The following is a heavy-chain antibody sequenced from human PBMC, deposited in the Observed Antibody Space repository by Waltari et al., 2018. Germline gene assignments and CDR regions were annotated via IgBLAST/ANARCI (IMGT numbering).Heavy chain of an antibody. CDR1: GFTFSPSW. CDR2: RNQDGSQK. V-gene: IGHV3-7*01. J-gene: IGHJ4*02. Sequence: EVQLVQSGGGLVQPGESLRLSCAASGFTFSPSWMGWVRQAPGKGREFVAKRNQDGSQKNYVGSVQGRFTISRDNAKNSLYLQMNSLRAEDTAFYYCARDPGYSSFDYWGQGTLVTVSS. D-gene: IGHD6-19*01. CDR3: ARDPGYSSFDY.